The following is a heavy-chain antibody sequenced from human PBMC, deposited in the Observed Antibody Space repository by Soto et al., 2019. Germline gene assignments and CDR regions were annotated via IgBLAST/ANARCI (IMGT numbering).Heavy chain of an antibody. D-gene: IGHD1-26*01. CDR2: INGDGGST. Sequence: GGSLRLSCAVSGFTFSSYWMHWVRQVPGKGLVCVSRINGDGGSTTYADSVKGRFTISRDNAKNTLYLQMNSLRVEDTGVYYCARCPSGSYDYWGQGTLVTVSS. V-gene: IGHV3-74*01. CDR3: ARCPSGSYDY. CDR1: GFTFSSYW. J-gene: IGHJ4*02.